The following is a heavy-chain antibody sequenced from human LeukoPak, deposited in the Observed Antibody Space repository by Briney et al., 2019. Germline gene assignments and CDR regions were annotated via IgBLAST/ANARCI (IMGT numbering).Heavy chain of an antibody. CDR3: TRVRMGGTFNFDY. J-gene: IGHJ4*02. Sequence: GGSLRLSCAASGFTFSSYAMHWVRQAPGKGLEWVGRTRNKPNSYTTEYGASVKGRFTISRDDSKNSLYLQMNSLKTEDTAVYYCTRVRMGGTFNFDYWGQGTLVTVSS. CDR1: GFTFSSYA. D-gene: IGHD1-26*01. CDR2: TRNKPNSYTT. V-gene: IGHV3-72*01.